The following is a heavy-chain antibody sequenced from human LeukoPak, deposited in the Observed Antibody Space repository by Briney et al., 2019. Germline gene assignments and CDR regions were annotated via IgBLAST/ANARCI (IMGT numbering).Heavy chain of an antibody. Sequence: GASVKVSCKASGYTFTSYGISWVRQAPGQGLEWMGWISASIGNTNYAQKVQGRLTMTRDTSTSTAYMELRSLISDDTAVYYCARARGSAWQHFDYWGQGTLVTVSS. D-gene: IGHD2-15*01. CDR3: ARARGSAWQHFDY. CDR1: GYTFTSYG. CDR2: ISASIGNT. V-gene: IGHV1-18*01. J-gene: IGHJ4*02.